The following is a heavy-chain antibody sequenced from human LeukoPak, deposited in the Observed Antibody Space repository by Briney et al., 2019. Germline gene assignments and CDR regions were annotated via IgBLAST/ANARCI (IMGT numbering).Heavy chain of an antibody. CDR3: AICLWTNYYYYGMDV. Sequence: SVKVSCKASGGTFISYAISWVRQAAGQGLEWMGGIIPIFGTANYAQKFQGRVTIAADESTSTAYMELSSLRSEDTAVYYCAICLWTNYYYYGMDVWGQGTTVTVSS. J-gene: IGHJ6*02. D-gene: IGHD2/OR15-2a*01. V-gene: IGHV1-69*01. CDR2: IIPIFGTA. CDR1: GGTFISYA.